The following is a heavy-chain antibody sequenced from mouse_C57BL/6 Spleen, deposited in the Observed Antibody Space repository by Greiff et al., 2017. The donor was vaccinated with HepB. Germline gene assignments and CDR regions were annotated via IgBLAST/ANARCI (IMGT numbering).Heavy chain of an antibody. Sequence: QVQLQQSGPGLVQPSQSLSITCTVSGFSLTSYGEHWVRRSPGKGLEGLGVIWRGGSTDYNAAFMSRLSITKDNSKSQVFFKMNSLQADDTAIYYCAKVPLITTAGYAMDYWGQGTSVTVSS. V-gene: IGHV2-5*01. CDR3: AKVPLITTAGYAMDY. CDR1: GFSLTSYG. J-gene: IGHJ4*01. D-gene: IGHD1-1*01. CDR2: IWRGGST.